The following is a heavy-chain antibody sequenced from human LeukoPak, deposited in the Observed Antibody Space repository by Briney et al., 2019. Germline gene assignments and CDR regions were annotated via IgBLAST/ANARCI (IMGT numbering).Heavy chain of an antibody. Sequence: HPGGSLRLSCAASGFTISNYWMHWVRQAPGKGLVWVSRISSDGTNTNYADSVKGRFTISRDISKSTLYLQMNSLRDEDTALYYCAKYGSGTYYNGLHWGQGTLVTVSS. D-gene: IGHD3-10*01. CDR2: ISSDGTNT. CDR1: GFTISNYW. J-gene: IGHJ4*02. V-gene: IGHV3-74*01. CDR3: AKYGSGTYYNGLH.